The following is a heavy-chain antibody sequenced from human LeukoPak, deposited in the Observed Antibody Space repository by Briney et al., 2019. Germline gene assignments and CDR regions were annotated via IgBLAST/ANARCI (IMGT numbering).Heavy chain of an antibody. J-gene: IGHJ4*01. D-gene: IGHD6-19*01. Sequence: PSETLSLTCTVSGASISSGAYSWGWVRQPPGKGLEWIGSFYYGGGTSYNASLKTRVNISVDTPKNQLSLRLNSVTAADTSVYYCAALAVAGTSEGYWGQGSLIIVSS. V-gene: IGHV4-39*01. CDR1: GASISSGAYS. CDR2: FYYGGGT. CDR3: AALAVAGTSEGY.